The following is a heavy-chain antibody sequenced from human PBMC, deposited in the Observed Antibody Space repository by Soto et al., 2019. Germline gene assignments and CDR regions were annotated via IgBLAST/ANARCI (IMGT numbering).Heavy chain of an antibody. V-gene: IGHV1-18*01. J-gene: IGHJ4*02. D-gene: IGHD1-1*01. Sequence: QVHLVQSGAEVKKPGASVKVPCKASGYTFTSYGITWVRQAPGQGLEWMGWISAHNGNTDYAQKRQGRVIVTRDTSTSTAYMELRSLRSDVTAVYYCARGRYGDYWGQGALVTVSS. CDR2: ISAHNGNT. CDR3: ARGRYGDY. CDR1: GYTFTSYG.